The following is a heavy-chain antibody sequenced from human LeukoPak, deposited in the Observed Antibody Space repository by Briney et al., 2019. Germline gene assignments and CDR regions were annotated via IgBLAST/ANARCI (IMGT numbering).Heavy chain of an antibody. V-gene: IGHV6-1*01. CDR1: GDSVSSNSAA. CDR2: TYYRSKWYN. CDR3: AREARNGSGSYYKGYYMDV. Sequence: SQTLSLTCAISGDSVSSNSAAWNWIRQSPSRGLEWLGRTYYRSKWYNDYAVSVKSRITINPDTSKNQFSLQLNSVTPEDTAVYYCAREARNGSGSYYKGYYMDVWGKGTTVTVSS. D-gene: IGHD3-10*01. J-gene: IGHJ6*03.